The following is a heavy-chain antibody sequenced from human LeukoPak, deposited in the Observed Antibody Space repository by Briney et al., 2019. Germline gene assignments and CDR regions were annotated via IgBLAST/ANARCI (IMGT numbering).Heavy chain of an antibody. CDR2: IIPIFGTA. V-gene: IGHV1-69*01. D-gene: IGHD3-10*01. J-gene: IGHJ4*02. CDR3: ARVVRITMVRGVISYFDY. CDR1: GGTFSSYA. Sequence: GASVKVSCKASGGTFSSYAISWVRQAPGQGLEWMGGIIPIFGTANYAQKFQGRVTITADESTSTAYMELSSLRSEDTAVYYCARVVRITMVRGVISYFDYWGQGTLVTVSS.